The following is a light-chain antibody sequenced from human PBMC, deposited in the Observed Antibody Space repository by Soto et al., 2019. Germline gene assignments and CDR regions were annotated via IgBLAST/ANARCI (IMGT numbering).Light chain of an antibody. Sequence: DIQMTQSPSSLSASVGDRVTITCRASQNIDHHLNWYQHKPGRAPKLLMDAASRMQSGVPSRFSGSGTGTEFTLIITSLQPEDFATYYCQQSYSTTWTFGQGTRVEVK. CDR1: QNIDHH. V-gene: IGKV1-39*01. CDR3: QQSYSTTWT. J-gene: IGKJ1*01. CDR2: AAS.